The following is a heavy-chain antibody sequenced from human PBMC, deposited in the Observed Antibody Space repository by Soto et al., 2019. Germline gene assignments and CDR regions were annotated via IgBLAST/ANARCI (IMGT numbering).Heavy chain of an antibody. CDR2: IDDSGVGT. D-gene: IGHD1-26*01. V-gene: IGHV3-23*01. Sequence: EVQLLESGGGLVQPGGSLRLSCAASGFTVNTYAITWARQAPGKGLEWVSGIDDSGVGTYYADSVKGRFTISRDNSKNMRFLQMGSLRAEDTAVYYCVKGQSSTWSQTGGMDVWGQGTTVTVSS. J-gene: IGHJ6*02. CDR1: GFTVNTYA. CDR3: VKGQSSTWSQTGGMDV.